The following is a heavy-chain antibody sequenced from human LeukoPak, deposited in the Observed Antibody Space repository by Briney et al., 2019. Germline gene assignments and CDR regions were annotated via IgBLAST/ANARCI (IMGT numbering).Heavy chain of an antibody. Sequence: SETLSLTCTVSGGSISSYYWSWIRQPAGKGLEWLGRIYTSGSTNYNPSLKSRVTMSVDTSKNQFSLKLSSVTAADTAVYYCARDEVYCSSTSCSPRLFDYWGQGTLVTVSS. V-gene: IGHV4-4*07. CDR3: ARDEVYCSSTSCSPRLFDY. J-gene: IGHJ4*02. CDR2: IYTSGST. CDR1: GGSISSYY. D-gene: IGHD2-2*01.